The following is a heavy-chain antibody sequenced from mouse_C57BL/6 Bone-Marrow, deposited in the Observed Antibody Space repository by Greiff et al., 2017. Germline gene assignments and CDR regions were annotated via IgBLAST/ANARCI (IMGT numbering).Heavy chain of an antibody. CDR2: IDPSDSYT. J-gene: IGHJ2*01. V-gene: IGHV1-69*01. CDR1: GYTFTSSW. Sequence: QVQLQQPGAELVMPGASVKLSCKASGYTFTSSWMHWVKQRPGQGLEWIGEIDPSDSYTNYNQKFKGKSTLTVDKSSSTAYMQLSSLTSEDSAVYYCAREGTTVVAPFDYWGQGTTLTVSA. CDR3: AREGTTVVAPFDY. D-gene: IGHD1-1*01.